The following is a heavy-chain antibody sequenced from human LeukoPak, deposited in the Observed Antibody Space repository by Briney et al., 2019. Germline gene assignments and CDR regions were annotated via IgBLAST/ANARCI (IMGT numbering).Heavy chain of an antibody. CDR3: ARGRGTSEWRGGYFDY. CDR1: GFTFSSYG. V-gene: IGHV3-33*01. Sequence: GGSLRLSCVASGFTFSSYGMHWVRQAPGKGLEWVALIWYDGSNKYYADSVKGRFTISRDNSKNTLYLQMNSLRAEDTAVYYCARGRGTSEWRGGYFDYWGQGNLVTVSS. CDR2: IWYDGSNK. D-gene: IGHD3-10*01. J-gene: IGHJ4*02.